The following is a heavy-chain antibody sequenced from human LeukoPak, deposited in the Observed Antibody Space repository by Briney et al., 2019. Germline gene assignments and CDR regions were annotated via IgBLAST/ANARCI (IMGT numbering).Heavy chain of an antibody. CDR3: AKGGSITMVRGAFDY. CDR2: ISGGST. V-gene: IGHV3-23*01. CDR1: GFTFSSYT. Sequence: GGSLRLSCAASGFTFSSYTMNWVRQAPGKGLEWVSTISGGSTYYADFVKGRFTISRDNSKNTLYLQMNSLRAEDTAVYYCAKGGSITMVRGAFDYWGQGTLVTVSS. J-gene: IGHJ4*02. D-gene: IGHD3-10*01.